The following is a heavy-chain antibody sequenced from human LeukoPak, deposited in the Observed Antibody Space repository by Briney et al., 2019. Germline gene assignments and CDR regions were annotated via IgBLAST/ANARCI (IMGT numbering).Heavy chain of an antibody. D-gene: IGHD2-2*01. Sequence: GGSLRLSCAASGFTVSSNYMSWVRQAPGKGLEWVSVIYSGGSTYYADSVKGRFTMSRDNSKNTLYLQMNSLRAEDTAVYYCATEYCSSTTCSLAAFDMWGQGTMVSVS. V-gene: IGHV3-53*01. J-gene: IGHJ3*02. CDR1: GFTVSSNY. CDR3: ATEYCSSTTCSLAAFDM. CDR2: IYSGGST.